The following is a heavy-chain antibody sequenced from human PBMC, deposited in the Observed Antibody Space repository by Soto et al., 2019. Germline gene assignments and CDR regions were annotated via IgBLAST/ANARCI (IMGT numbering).Heavy chain of an antibody. V-gene: IGHV4-34*01. J-gene: IGHJ4*02. D-gene: IGHD3-10*01. Sequence: PSETLSLTCAVYGGSFSGYYWSWIRQPPGKGLEWIGEINHSGSTNYNPSLKSRVTISVDTSKNQFSLKLSSVTAADTAVYYCASRSYGSGSYYFYWGQGTLVTVSS. CDR2: INHSGST. CDR1: GGSFSGYY. CDR3: ASRSYGSGSYYFY.